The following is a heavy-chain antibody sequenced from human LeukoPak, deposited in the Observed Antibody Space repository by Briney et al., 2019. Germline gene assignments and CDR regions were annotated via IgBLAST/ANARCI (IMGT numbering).Heavy chain of an antibody. CDR1: GFSFSGSA. CDR2: IRSKANSYVT. D-gene: IGHD2-15*01. J-gene: IGHJ6*02. V-gene: IGHV3-73*01. Sequence: GGSLRLSCAASGFSFSGSAMHWVRQASGRGLEWLGRIRSKANSYVTAYAASVNGRFIISRDDSRNTAYLQMNSLQTEDTAVYYCTRHSDKYCSGAGCYVYNFYGMDVWGQGTTVTVSS. CDR3: TRHSDKYCSGAGCYVYNFYGMDV.